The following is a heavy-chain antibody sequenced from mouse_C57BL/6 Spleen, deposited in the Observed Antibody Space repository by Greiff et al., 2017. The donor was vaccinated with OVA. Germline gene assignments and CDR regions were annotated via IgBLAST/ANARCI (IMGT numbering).Heavy chain of an antibody. CDR3: ARGKSIYDGYYLDY. CDR2: IDPSDSYT. Sequence: VQLQQSGAELVKPGASVKLSCKASGYTFTSYWMQWVKQRPGQGLEWIGEIDPSDSYTNYNQKFKGKATLTVDTSSSTAYMQLSSLTSEDSAVYYCARGKSIYDGYYLDYWGQGTSVTVSS. D-gene: IGHD2-3*01. V-gene: IGHV1-50*01. CDR1: GYTFTSYW. J-gene: IGHJ4*01.